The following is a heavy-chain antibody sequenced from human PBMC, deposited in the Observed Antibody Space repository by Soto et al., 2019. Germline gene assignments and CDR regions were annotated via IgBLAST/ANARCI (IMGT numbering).Heavy chain of an antibody. V-gene: IGHV3-9*01. CDR1: GFTFDDYA. CDR3: AKDIAGRGSLYYFYGMDV. D-gene: IGHD2-21*01. Sequence: EVQLVESGGGLVQPARSLRLSCTASGFTFDDYAMHWVRQAQGKGLEWVSGISWNSGSIGYADSVKARFTISRDNAKNSLYLQMNSLRAEDTALYYCAKDIAGRGSLYYFYGMDVWGQGTTVTVSS. CDR2: ISWNSGSI. J-gene: IGHJ6*02.